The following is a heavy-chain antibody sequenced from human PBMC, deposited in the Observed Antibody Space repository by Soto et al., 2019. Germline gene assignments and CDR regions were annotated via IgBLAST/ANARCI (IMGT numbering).Heavy chain of an antibody. CDR3: AKKSWNDGGFDY. D-gene: IGHD1-1*01. CDR1: GGSVSSGSYY. V-gene: IGHV4-61*01. CDR2: IYYSGST. Sequence: SETLSLTCTVSGGSVSSGSYYWTWIRQPPGKGLEYIGFIYYSGSTDFNPSLKSRVTISVDTSRNQFSLKLNSVTAADTAGYYCAKKSWNDGGFDYWGHGNRAPVSS. J-gene: IGHJ4*01.